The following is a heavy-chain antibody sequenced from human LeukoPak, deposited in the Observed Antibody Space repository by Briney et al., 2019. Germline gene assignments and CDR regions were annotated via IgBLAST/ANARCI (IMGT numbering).Heavy chain of an antibody. Sequence: ASVKVSCKASGYGFTDFYLHWGRQAPGQGPEWMGWITPKSGATNYAQKFQGRVTMTRDTSISTVYMELSRLISDDTALYYCVRDSRGGGSGFFDWGLGTLVTVSS. J-gene: IGHJ4*02. CDR2: ITPKSGAT. CDR3: VRDSRGGGSGFFD. D-gene: IGHD3-16*01. CDR1: GYGFTDFY. V-gene: IGHV1-2*02.